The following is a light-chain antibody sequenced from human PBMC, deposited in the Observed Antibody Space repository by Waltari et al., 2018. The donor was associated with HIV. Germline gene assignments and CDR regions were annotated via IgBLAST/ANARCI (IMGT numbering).Light chain of an antibody. CDR2: KDT. CDR3: VGWDSRLRGYV. CDR1: SSNIENDN. V-gene: IGLV1-47*01. Sequence: QPVLTQPPSASGTPGQRVTISCSGSSSNIENDNVYWYQQFPGAAPKLLIYKDTQLPSGVPARFTGSKSGTSSSLAIGGLRSEDEADYYCVGWDSRLRGYVFGTGTKVTVL. J-gene: IGLJ1*01.